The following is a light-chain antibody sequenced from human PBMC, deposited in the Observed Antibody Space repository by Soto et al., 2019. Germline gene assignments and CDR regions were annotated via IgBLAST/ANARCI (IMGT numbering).Light chain of an antibody. J-gene: IGKJ5*01. CDR3: QHYNSLPIT. CDR2: DAS. CDR1: QDISYY. Sequence: DILMTQSPSSLSASLGDRVTITCQASQDISYYLNWYQQKPGQAPKLLIYDASQLETGVPSRFSGSGSGTDFTFTINSLQPEDIGTYYCQHYNSLPITFGQGTRLEIK. V-gene: IGKV1-33*01.